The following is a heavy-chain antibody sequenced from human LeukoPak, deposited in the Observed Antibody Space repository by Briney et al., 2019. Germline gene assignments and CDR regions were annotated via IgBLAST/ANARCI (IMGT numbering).Heavy chain of an antibody. CDR1: GYSFPTYW. CDR3: ATAHYFGSGSYFPNYFDY. CDR2: IYPGDSDT. Sequence: GESLKISCKGSGYSFPTYWIGWVRQMPGKGLEWMGIIYPGDSDTRYSPSFQGQVTISADKYISTAYLQWSSLKASDTAMYYCATAHYFGSGSYFPNYFDYWGQGTLVTVSS. V-gene: IGHV5-51*01. D-gene: IGHD3-10*01. J-gene: IGHJ4*02.